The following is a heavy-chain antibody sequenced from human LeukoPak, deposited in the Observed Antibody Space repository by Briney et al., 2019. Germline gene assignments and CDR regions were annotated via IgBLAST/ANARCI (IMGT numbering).Heavy chain of an antibody. V-gene: IGHV4-4*09. Sequence: PSETLSLTCTVSGDSINDHYWSWIRQPPGEGLEWIAYIYSSVSTNYNPSLKSRVTISVDTSKNQFSLKLSSVTAADTAVYYCARGPSVRSRRSNYYYYYMDVWGKGTTVTVSS. D-gene: IGHD3-3*01. J-gene: IGHJ6*03. CDR2: IYSSVST. CDR1: GDSINDHY. CDR3: ARGPSVRSRRSNYYYYYMDV.